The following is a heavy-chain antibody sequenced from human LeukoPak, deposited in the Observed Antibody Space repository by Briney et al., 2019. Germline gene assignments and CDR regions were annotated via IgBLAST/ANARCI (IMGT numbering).Heavy chain of an antibody. J-gene: IGHJ4*02. Sequence: GGSLRLSCAASGFTFSSYAMSWVRQAPGKGLEWVSAISGSGGSTYYADSVKGRFTISRDNSKNTMYLQMNSLRAEDTAVYYCAKTHLGYKAAADYWGQGTLVTVSS. CDR3: AKTHLGYKAAADY. CDR1: GFTFSSYA. CDR2: ISGSGGST. V-gene: IGHV3-23*01. D-gene: IGHD6-13*01.